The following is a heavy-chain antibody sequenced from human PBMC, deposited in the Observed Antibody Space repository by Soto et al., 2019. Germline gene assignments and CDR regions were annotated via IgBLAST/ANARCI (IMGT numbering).Heavy chain of an antibody. CDR2: IIPIFGTA. J-gene: IGHJ6*02. CDR3: ARGGHYYYYYGMDV. Sequence: GASVTLSCTASVGTVSSYAISWVRQAPGQGLEWMGGIIPIFGTANYAQKCQGRVTITADESTSTAYMELSSLRAEDTAVYYCARGGHYYYYYGMDVWGQGTTVTVSS. CDR1: VGTVSSYA. V-gene: IGHV1-69*01.